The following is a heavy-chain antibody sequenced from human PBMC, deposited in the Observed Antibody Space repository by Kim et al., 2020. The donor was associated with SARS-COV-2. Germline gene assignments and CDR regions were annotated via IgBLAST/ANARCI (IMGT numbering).Heavy chain of an antibody. Sequence: YYGDSVKGRFTISRDNAENSLNLQMNSLRAEDTAVYYCARDSSTRTADFWGHGTLVTVSS. V-gene: IGHV3-7*01. D-gene: IGHD1-7*01. CDR3: ARDSSTRTADF. J-gene: IGHJ4*01.